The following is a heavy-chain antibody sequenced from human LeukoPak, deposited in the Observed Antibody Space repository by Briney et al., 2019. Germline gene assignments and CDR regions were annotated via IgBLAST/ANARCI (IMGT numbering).Heavy chain of an antibody. Sequence: SVKVSCKASGGTFSSYAISWVRQAPGQGLEWMGGIIPIFGTANYAQKFQGRVTITTDESTSTAYMELSSLRSEDTAVYYITRDSTHFPNRELYYYYYMDVWGKGTTVTVSS. D-gene: IGHD5-24*01. CDR2: IIPIFGTA. CDR1: GGTFSSYA. CDR3: TRDSTHFPNRELYYYYYMDV. V-gene: IGHV1-69*05. J-gene: IGHJ6*03.